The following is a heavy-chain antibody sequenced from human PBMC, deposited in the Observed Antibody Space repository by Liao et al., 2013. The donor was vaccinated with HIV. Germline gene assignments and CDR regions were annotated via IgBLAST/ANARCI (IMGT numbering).Heavy chain of an antibody. J-gene: IGHJ3*02. CDR1: GGSISSYY. Sequence: QVHLQESGPGLVKPSETLSLTCTVSGGSISSYYWSWLRQSAGKGLEWIGRIHPTGNTNYNPSLKSRVSISVDSSTNRFSLLMTSVTAADTAVYYCARAPVAGTKSNAFDIWGQGTMVTVSS. CDR2: IHPTGNT. CDR3: ARAPVAGTKSNAFDI. V-gene: IGHV4-4*07. D-gene: IGHD6-19*01.